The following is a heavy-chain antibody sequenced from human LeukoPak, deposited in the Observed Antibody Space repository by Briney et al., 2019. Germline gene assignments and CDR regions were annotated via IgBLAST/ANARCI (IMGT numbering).Heavy chain of an antibody. CDR1: GFTFSDYY. CDR2: ISSSGGTI. Sequence: GGSLRLSCAASGFTFSDYYMSWIRQAPGKGLEWVSYISSSGGTIYYADSVKGRFTISRDNAKNSLYLQMNSLRAEDTAVYYCARDKVSGYCSGGSCYNWFDPWGQGTLVTVSS. CDR3: ARDKVSGYCSGGSCYNWFDP. J-gene: IGHJ5*02. V-gene: IGHV3-11*01. D-gene: IGHD2-15*01.